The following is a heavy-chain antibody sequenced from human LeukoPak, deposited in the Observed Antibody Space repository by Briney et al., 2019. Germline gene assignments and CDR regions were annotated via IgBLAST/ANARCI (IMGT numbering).Heavy chain of an antibody. CDR2: FDPEDGET. CDR3: ARGGVIYDSYNWFDP. V-gene: IGHV1-24*01. Sequence: ASVKVSCKVSGYTLTELSMHWVRQAPGKGLEWMGGFDPEDGETIYAQKFQGRVTVTRDTSTSTVYMELSSLRSEDTAVYYCARGGVIYDSYNWFDPWGQGTLVTVSS. D-gene: IGHD3-3*01. J-gene: IGHJ5*02. CDR1: GYTLTELS.